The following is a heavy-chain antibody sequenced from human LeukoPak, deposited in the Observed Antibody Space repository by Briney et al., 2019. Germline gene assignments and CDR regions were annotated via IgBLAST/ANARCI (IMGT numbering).Heavy chain of an antibody. Sequence: GGSLRLSCATSGFSFSSYAMSWVRQAPGKGLEWVSAISGSGGGTYYADSVKGRFTISRDNSKNTLYLQMNSLRVEDTAVYYCAKGGFDWFGDDYWGLGTLVTVSS. CDR2: ISGSGGGT. V-gene: IGHV3-23*01. J-gene: IGHJ4*02. D-gene: IGHD3-10*01. CDR3: AKGGFDWFGDDY. CDR1: GFSFSSYA.